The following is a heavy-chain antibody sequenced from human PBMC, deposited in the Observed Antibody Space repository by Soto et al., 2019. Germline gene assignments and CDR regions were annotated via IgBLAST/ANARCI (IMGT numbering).Heavy chain of an antibody. Sequence: SVKVSCRASGFTFTSSTMQWVRQARGQRLEWIGWIVVGSGNTDYAQKFQERVTITRDMSTSTAYMELSSLRSEDTAIYYCAAVRYGGYYFDYWGQGTLVTVSS. J-gene: IGHJ4*02. CDR3: AAVRYGGYYFDY. CDR2: IVVGSGNT. V-gene: IGHV1-58*02. D-gene: IGHD4-17*01. CDR1: GFTFTSST.